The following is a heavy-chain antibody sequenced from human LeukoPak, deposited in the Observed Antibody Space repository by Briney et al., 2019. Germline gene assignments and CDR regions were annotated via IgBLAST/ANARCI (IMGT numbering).Heavy chain of an antibody. CDR2: ISHDGSEK. CDR3: ARGHYSGTFWRTGAFDY. V-gene: IGHV3-30*03. J-gene: IGHJ4*02. CDR1: GFTFNDYG. Sequence: GVSLRLSCAASGFTFNDYGIHWVRQAPGKGLEWVAVISHDGSEKHYTDSVKGRFTISRDSSKNTVLVEMNSLRFDDTAIYYCARGHYSGTFWRTGAFDYWGQGALVTVSS. D-gene: IGHD1-26*01.